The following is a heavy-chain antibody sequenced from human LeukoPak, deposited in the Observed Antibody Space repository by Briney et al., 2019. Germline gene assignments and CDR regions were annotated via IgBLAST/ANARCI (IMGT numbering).Heavy chain of an antibody. CDR1: GFTFSTYA. J-gene: IGHJ4*02. V-gene: IGHV3-23*01. D-gene: IGHD3-9*01. CDR3: AKDVYYDILTGVAPDY. CDR2: ISGSGGGT. Sequence: PGGSLRLSCAASGFTFSTYAMSWVRQAAGKGLEWVSLISGSGGGTYYADSVKGRFTISKDNSKNTLYLQMNSLRAEDTAVYYCAKDVYYDILTGVAPDYWGQRTLVTVSS.